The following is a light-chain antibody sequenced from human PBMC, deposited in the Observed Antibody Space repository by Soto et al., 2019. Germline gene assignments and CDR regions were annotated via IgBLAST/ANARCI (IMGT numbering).Light chain of an antibody. J-gene: IGKJ4*01. CDR3: QQYNSYPLT. CDR2: AAS. V-gene: IGKV1-5*01. CDR1: QSISSW. Sequence: DIQMTQSPSTLSASVGDRVTITCRASQSISSWLAWYQQKPGKAPKLLIYAASSLESGVPSRFSGSGSGTKFTLTISSLQPDDFATYYCQQYNSYPLTFGGGTRWISN.